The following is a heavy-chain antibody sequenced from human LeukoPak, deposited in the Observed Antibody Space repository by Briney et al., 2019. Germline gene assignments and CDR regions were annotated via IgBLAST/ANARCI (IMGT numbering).Heavy chain of an antibody. Sequence: PSETLSLTCTVSGGSFTTSSHYWGWIRQPPGKGLEWIGSLYNSGSTYYNPSLQSRVTISVEASKNQISLKLTSVTTADTAVYYCARAGLLWFGELLFGFDYWGQGTLVTVSS. J-gene: IGHJ4*02. CDR3: ARAGLLWFGELLFGFDY. CDR1: GGSFTTSSHY. CDR2: LYNSGST. D-gene: IGHD3-10*01. V-gene: IGHV4-39*01.